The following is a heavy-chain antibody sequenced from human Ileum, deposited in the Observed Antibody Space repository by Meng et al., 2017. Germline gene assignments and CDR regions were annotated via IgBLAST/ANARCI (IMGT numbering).Heavy chain of an antibody. CDR2: ISHSGST. Sequence: QVQPRESGPGQVKPSGTLSLTCAVSSGSITSDTYWSWVRLPPGKGLEWIGQISHSGSTFYNPSLKSRVTMSVDKSKSQFSLMLTSVTAADTAVYYCARHGGYYQGFWGQGTLVTVSS. CDR1: SGSITSDTY. D-gene: IGHD4-23*01. J-gene: IGHJ4*02. V-gene: IGHV4-4*02. CDR3: ARHGGYYQGF.